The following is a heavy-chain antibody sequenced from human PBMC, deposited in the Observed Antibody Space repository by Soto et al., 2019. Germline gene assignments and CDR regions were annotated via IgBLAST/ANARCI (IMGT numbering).Heavy chain of an antibody. CDR3: ASQYSRGED. D-gene: IGHD6-13*01. J-gene: IGHJ4*02. CDR1: GGSIRSSSYY. Sequence: QLPLQESGPGLVKPSATLSLTRTVSGGSIRSSSYYWGWIRQPPGTGLEWIGSIYTSGSTYSNPSLRSRLTIAVDTYMSQFSLNLSSGTAADTFVYYCASQYSRGEDWGQGTLVTVSS. CDR2: IYTSGST. V-gene: IGHV4-39*01.